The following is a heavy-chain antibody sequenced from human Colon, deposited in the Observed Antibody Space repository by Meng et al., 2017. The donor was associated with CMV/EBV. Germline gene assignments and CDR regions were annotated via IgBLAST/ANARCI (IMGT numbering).Heavy chain of an antibody. D-gene: IGHD6-13*01. CDR1: GYTFTANH. CDR3: VRESWYFDF. J-gene: IGHJ4*02. V-gene: IGHV1-2*02. Sequence: QVQLVQSGTEVKKPGASVKVSCKTSGYTFTANHLHWVRQAPGQGLEWMGWIYPQDGGTYFAQKFQDRVTLTRDTSITTAYMELSGLTSVDTAIYYCVRESWYFDFWGEGTLVTVSS. CDR2: IYPQDGGT.